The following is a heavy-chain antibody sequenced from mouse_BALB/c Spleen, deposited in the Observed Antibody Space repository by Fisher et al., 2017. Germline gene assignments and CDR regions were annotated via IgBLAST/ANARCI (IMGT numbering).Heavy chain of an antibody. V-gene: IGHV1-26*01. J-gene: IGHJ4*01. Sequence: KFKGKATLTVDESSSTAYMELRSLTSEDSAVYYCAGAPDGYYGYYAMDYWGQGTSVTVSS. D-gene: IGHD2-3*01. CDR3: AGAPDGYYGYYAMDY.